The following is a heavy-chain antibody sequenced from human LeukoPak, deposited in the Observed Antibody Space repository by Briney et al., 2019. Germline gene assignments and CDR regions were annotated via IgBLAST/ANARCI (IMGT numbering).Heavy chain of an antibody. V-gene: IGHV1-18*01. CDR2: ISTGTSDT. J-gene: IGHJ6*02. CDR1: GYMFTTYG. D-gene: IGHD1-26*01. Sequence: ASVKVSCKASGYMFTTYGISWVRQAPGQGLEWMGWISTGTSDTNYAQKFRDRVTMTIDTSANTAHMELRSLRSDDTAVYYCARAGAGALLIWFLGDGMDVWGQGTTVTVSS. CDR3: ARAGAGALLIWFLGDGMDV.